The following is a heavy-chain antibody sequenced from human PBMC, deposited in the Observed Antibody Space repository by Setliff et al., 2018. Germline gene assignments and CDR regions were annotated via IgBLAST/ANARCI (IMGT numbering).Heavy chain of an antibody. CDR2: ISPYSGNT. J-gene: IGHJ4*02. CDR1: GFRFTNFG. D-gene: IGHD6-19*01. CDR3: VRSSAPQVVLAADFDF. V-gene: IGHV1-18*01. Sequence: ASVKVSCKTSGFRFTNFGFSWVRQAPGQGLEWLGSISPYSGNTNYPQWLPDRVTMTIDTSATTVYMELQSLRSDDTAVYYCVRSSAPQVVLAADFDFWGQGTPVTVSS.